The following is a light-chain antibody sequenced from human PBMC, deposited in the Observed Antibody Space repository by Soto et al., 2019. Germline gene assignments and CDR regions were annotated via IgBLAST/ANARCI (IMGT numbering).Light chain of an antibody. J-gene: IGLJ1*01. V-gene: IGLV2-14*01. CDR1: SSDVGGYNY. CDR3: SSYAVTSPYV. Sequence: QSVLTQPASVSGPPGQSITISCTGTSSDVGGYNYVTWYQQHPGKAPKLLIYEVDSRPSGVSNRFSGSKSGNTASLTISGLQAEDEADYYCSSYAVTSPYVFGTGTKAPS. CDR2: EVD.